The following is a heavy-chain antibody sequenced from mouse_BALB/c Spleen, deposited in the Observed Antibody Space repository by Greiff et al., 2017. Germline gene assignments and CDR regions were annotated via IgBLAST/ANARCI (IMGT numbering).Heavy chain of an antibody. CDR3: ARTGFAD. V-gene: IGHV5-17*02. Sequence: EVMLVESGGGLVQPGGSRKLSCAASGFTFSSFGMHWVRQAPEKGLEWVAYISSGSSTIYYADTVKGRFTISRDNPKNTLFLQMTSLRSEDTAMYYCARTGFADGGEGTMVTVSA. J-gene: IGHJ3*01. D-gene: IGHD4-1*01. CDR2: ISSGSSTI. CDR1: GFTFSSFG.